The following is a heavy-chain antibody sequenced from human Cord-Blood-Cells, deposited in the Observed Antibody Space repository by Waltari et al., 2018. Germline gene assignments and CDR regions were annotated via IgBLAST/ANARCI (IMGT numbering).Heavy chain of an antibody. Sequence: QVQLVPPGAEVKKPGASVKVSCKASGYPFTSYGLSWVRQGPGQGLEWMGWISPYNGNTNYAQKLQGRVTMTTDTSTSTAYMELRSLRSDDTAVYYCAREGIAAAGTGGAFDIWGQGTMVTVSS. D-gene: IGHD6-13*01. V-gene: IGHV1-18*04. CDR2: ISPYNGNT. CDR1: GYPFTSYG. J-gene: IGHJ3*02. CDR3: AREGIAAAGTGGAFDI.